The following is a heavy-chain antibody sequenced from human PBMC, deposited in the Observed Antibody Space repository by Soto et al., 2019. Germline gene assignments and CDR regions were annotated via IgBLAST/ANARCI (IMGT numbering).Heavy chain of an antibody. V-gene: IGHV4-30-2*01. CDR2: IYHSGST. Sequence: QLQLQESGSGLVKPSQTLSLTCAVSGGSISSGGYSWSWIRQPPGKGLEWIGYIYHSGSTYYNPSLKSRVTISVDRSKNQFSLKLSSVTAADTAVYYCARVKGPYGAYDWFDPWVQGTLVTVSS. CDR3: ARVKGPYGAYDWFDP. CDR1: GGSISSGGYS. D-gene: IGHD4-17*01. J-gene: IGHJ5*02.